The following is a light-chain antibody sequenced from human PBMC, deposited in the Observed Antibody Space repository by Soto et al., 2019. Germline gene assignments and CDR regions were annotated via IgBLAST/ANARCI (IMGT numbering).Light chain of an antibody. CDR2: EVT. Sequence: QSALTQPASVSGSPGQSITISCTGTSSDVGGYKYVSWYQHHPGKAPKLMIYEVTNRPSGVSNRFSGSKSGNTASLTISGLQAEDEADYYCSSYTTSSTYVVFGGGTKVTVL. CDR1: SSDVGGYKY. J-gene: IGLJ2*01. CDR3: SSYTTSSTYVV. V-gene: IGLV2-14*01.